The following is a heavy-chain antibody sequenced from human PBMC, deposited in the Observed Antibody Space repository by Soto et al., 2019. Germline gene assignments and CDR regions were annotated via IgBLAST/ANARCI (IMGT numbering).Heavy chain of an antibody. CDR2: MNPNSGNT. D-gene: IGHD1-1*01. J-gene: IGHJ4*02. Sequence: GASVKVSCKASGYTFTSYDINWVRQATGQGLEWMGWMNPNSGNTGYAQKFQGRVTMTRNTSISTAYMELSSLRSEDTALYYCVRTIQPGTTTYFDYWGQGTLVTVSS. CDR3: VRTIQPGTTTYFDY. V-gene: IGHV1-8*01. CDR1: GYTFTSYD.